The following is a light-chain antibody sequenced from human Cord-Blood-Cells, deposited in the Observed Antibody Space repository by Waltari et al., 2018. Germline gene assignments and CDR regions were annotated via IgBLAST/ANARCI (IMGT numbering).Light chain of an antibody. CDR3: SSYTSSSTPL. Sequence: QSALTQPAPVSGSPGQSITISCPGPSSDVGGYNYVPWYQQHPGKAPKLMIYDVSKRPSGVSNRFSGSKSGNTASLTISGLQAEDEADYYCSSYTSSSTPLFGGGTKLTVL. J-gene: IGLJ3*02. CDR2: DVS. CDR1: SSDVGGYNY. V-gene: IGLV2-14*01.